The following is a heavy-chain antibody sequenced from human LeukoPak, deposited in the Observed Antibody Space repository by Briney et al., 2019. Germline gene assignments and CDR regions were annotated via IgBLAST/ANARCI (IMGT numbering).Heavy chain of an antibody. Sequence: RSGGSLRLSCAASGFTFGNYGMSWVRQAPGKGLEWVSGINWNGGSTGYADSVEGRFTISRDNAKNSQYLQMNSLRVEDTALYYCAKDSYGDYPGGAFDIWGQGTMVTVSS. CDR3: AKDSYGDYPGGAFDI. D-gene: IGHD4-17*01. V-gene: IGHV3-20*04. CDR2: INWNGGST. J-gene: IGHJ3*02. CDR1: GFTFGNYG.